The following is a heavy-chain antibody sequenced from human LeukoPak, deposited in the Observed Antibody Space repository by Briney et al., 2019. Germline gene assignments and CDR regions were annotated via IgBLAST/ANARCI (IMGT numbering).Heavy chain of an antibody. D-gene: IGHD6-19*01. Sequence: ASVKVSCKVSGYTLTELSMHWVRQAPGKGLEWMGGFDPEDGETIYAQKFQGRVTMTEDTSTDTAYMELSSLRSEDTAVYYCATYSGWYEPKLYYFDYWGQGTLVTVSS. J-gene: IGHJ4*02. V-gene: IGHV1-24*01. CDR2: FDPEDGET. CDR1: GYTLTELS. CDR3: ATYSGWYEPKLYYFDY.